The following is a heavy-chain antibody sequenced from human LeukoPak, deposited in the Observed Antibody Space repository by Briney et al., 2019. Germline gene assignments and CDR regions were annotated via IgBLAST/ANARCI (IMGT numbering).Heavy chain of an antibody. CDR1: GFTFSSYG. J-gene: IGHJ4*02. Sequence: GGSLRLSCAASGFTFSSYGMHWVRQAPGKGLEWVAFIRYDGGNKYYADSVKGRFTISRDNSKNTLYLQMNSLRAEDTAVYYCAKDQRGNYFDYWGQGTLVTVSS. V-gene: IGHV3-30*02. CDR3: AKDQRGNYFDY. D-gene: IGHD7-27*01. CDR2: IRYDGGNK.